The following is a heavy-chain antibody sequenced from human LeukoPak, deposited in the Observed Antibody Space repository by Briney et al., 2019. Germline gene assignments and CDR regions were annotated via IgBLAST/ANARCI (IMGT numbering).Heavy chain of an antibody. V-gene: IGHV4-39*07. CDR2: IFSTGST. Sequence: SETLSLTCTVAGDSISTSRYYWGWLRQPPGKGLQWIGSIFSTGSTYYNPSLKSRVTISVDTSKNQFSLKLSSVTAADTAVYYCARDRQGAFDIWGQGTMVTVSS. CDR1: GDSISTSRYY. CDR3: ARDRQGAFDI. J-gene: IGHJ3*02.